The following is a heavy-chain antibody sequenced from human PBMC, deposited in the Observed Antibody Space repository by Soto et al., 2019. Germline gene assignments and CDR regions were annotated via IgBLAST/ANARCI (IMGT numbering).Heavy chain of an antibody. V-gene: IGHV3-30-3*01. J-gene: IGHJ4*02. CDR2: VACNGSNT. CDR1: GITFSGYA. Sequence: PGGCLRLSCAASGITFSGYAMYWVRQAPGKGLEWVAFVACNGSNTYYADSVKGRFIISRDTSNNSLYLQMNSLRAGDTGRYFCAKEIFAAAYAATSAFDLWGQGTLVTVSS. CDR3: AKEIFAAAYAATSAFDL. D-gene: IGHD2-8*01.